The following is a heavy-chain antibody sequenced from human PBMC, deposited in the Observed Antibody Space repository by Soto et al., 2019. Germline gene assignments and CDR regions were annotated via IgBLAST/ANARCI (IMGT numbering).Heavy chain of an antibody. CDR1: GFSLSNSGVG. V-gene: IGHV2-5*02. CDR3: AHCTLHDYGDYDPGTSHVFDS. D-gene: IGHD4-17*01. Sequence: QITLKESGPSPVKPTQTLTVTCTFSGFSLSNSGVGVAWIRQPPGKALEWLALIYGDNDKRYSPSLKTRLTXPXXXSXXQVVLTMTNMDTVDTATYYCAHCTLHDYGDYDPGTSHVFDSWGQGTLVTVSS. CDR2: IYGDNDK. J-gene: IGHJ4*02.